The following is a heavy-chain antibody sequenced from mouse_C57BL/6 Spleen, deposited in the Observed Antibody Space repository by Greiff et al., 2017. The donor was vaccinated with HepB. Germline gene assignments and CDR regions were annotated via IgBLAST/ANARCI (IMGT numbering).Heavy chain of an antibody. V-gene: IGHV5-6*02. D-gene: IGHD1-1*01. Sequence: EVKLVESGGDLVKPGGSLKLSCAASGFTFSSYGMSWVRQTPDTRLEWVATISSGGSYNYYPDSVKGRFTISSDNAKNTLYLQMSSLKSEDTAMYYWARRDDYGSSDRYFDVWGTGTTVTVSS. J-gene: IGHJ1*03. CDR3: ARRDDYGSSDRYFDV. CDR2: ISSGGSYN. CDR1: GFTFSSYG.